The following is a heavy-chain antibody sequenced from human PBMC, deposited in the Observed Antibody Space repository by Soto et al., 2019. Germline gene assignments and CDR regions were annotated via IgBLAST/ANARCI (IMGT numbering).Heavy chain of an antibody. CDR3: ARDRYDSSGYDT. CDR2: IYYSGST. V-gene: IGHV4-31*03. CDR1: GGSISSGGYY. D-gene: IGHD3-22*01. Sequence: PSETLSLTCTVSGGSISSGGYYWSWIRQHPGKGLEWIGYIYYSGSTYYNPSLKSRVTISVDTSKNQFSLKLSSVTAADTAVYYCARDRYDSSGYDTWGQGTLVTVSS. J-gene: IGHJ4*02.